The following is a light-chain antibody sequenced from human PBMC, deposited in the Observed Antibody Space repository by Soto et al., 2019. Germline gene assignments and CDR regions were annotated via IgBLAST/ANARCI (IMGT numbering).Light chain of an antibody. CDR2: DAS. CDR1: QSVSSY. CDR3: QQRSNWPPIT. Sequence: EIVLKQSPATLSLTPEERATLSCRASQSVSSYLAWYQQKPGQAPRLLIYDASNRATGISVRFSGSGSGTDFTLTISSLEPEDFAVYYCQQRSNWPPITFGQGTRLEIK. J-gene: IGKJ5*01. V-gene: IGKV3-11*01.